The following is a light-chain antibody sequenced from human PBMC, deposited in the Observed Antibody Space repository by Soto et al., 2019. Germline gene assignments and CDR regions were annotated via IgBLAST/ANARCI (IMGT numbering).Light chain of an antibody. Sequence: DIQMTQSHSTLSASVGDRVAITCRASQSVSTWLAWYQQKPGKAPQVLISMASTLESGVPSRFSGSGSGTEFTLTISSLQPDDFATYYCQQYNTHSPWTFGRRANVAI. CDR2: MAS. CDR3: QQYNTHSPWT. J-gene: IGKJ1*01. CDR1: QSVSTW. V-gene: IGKV1-5*03.